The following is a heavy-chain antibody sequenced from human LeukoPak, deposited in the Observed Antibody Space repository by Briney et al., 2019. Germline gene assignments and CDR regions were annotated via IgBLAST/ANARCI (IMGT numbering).Heavy chain of an antibody. CDR2: IYPGDSNT. CDR3: ARHHPVAATAAFDI. Sequence: GESLKISCWGSGYRFTNYWIGWVRQMPGKGLEWMGIIYPGDSNTRYSPSFQGQVTISADKSISTAYLQWSSLKASDTAMYYCARHHPVAATAAFDIWGQGTVVTVSS. V-gene: IGHV5-51*01. CDR1: GYRFTNYW. D-gene: IGHD6-19*01. J-gene: IGHJ3*02.